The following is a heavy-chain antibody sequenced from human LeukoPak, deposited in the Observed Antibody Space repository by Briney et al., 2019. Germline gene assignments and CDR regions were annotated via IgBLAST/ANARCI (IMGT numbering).Heavy chain of an antibody. V-gene: IGHV1-69*05. CDR3: AAPVFRTESSDY. D-gene: IGHD1-1*01. CDR2: IIPIFGTA. J-gene: IGHJ4*02. CDR1: GGTFSSYA. Sequence: RASVNVSCKASGGTFSSYAISWVRQAPGQGLEWMGGIIPIFGTANYAQKFQGRVTITTDESTSTAYMELSSLRSEDTAVYYCAAPVFRTESSDYWGQGTLVTVFS.